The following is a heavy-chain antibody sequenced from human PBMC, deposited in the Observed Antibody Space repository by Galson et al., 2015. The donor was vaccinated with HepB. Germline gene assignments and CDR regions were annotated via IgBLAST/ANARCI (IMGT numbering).Heavy chain of an antibody. CDR3: TRSQNVAVPGAHFDY. D-gene: IGHD6-19*01. CDR2: INPTGGST. CDR1: GYTFTTYY. V-gene: IGHV1-46*03. J-gene: IGHJ4*02. Sequence: SVKVSCKASGYTFTTYYIHWVRQAPGQGLEWMGIINPTGGSTTYAQKFQDRVTMTRDTSTGTVYMEVSSLRSEDTAVYYCTRSQNVAVPGAHFDYWGQGTLVTVSS.